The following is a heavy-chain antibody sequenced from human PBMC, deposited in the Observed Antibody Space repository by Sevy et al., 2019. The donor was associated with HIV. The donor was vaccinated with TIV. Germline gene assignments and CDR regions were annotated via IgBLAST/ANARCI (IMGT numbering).Heavy chain of an antibody. CDR1: GFAFRDYY. CDR2: ISSSGNII. J-gene: IGHJ3*02. Sequence: GGSLRLSCAGSGFAFRDYYMTWIRQAPGKGLEWLSYISSSGNIIYYADSLKGRFTFSRDNAKNSLFLQMNSLIAKVTAVYYCARRVPAGDDAFDIWGQGTMVTVSS. V-gene: IGHV3-11*01. D-gene: IGHD2-2*01. CDR3: ARRVPAGDDAFDI.